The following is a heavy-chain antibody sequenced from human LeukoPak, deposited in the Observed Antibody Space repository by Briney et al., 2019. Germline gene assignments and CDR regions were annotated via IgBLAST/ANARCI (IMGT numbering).Heavy chain of an antibody. CDR3: ARDDLWSGYRAFDI. CDR2: IYTSGST. J-gene: IGHJ3*02. D-gene: IGHD3-3*01. CDR1: GGSISSYY. V-gene: IGHV4-4*07. Sequence: PSETLSLTCTVSGGSISSYYWNWIRQSAGKGLERIGRIYTSGSTNYSPSLKSRVTMSVDTSKNQFSLKVSSVTAADTAVYYCARDDLWSGYRAFDIWGQGTRVTVSS.